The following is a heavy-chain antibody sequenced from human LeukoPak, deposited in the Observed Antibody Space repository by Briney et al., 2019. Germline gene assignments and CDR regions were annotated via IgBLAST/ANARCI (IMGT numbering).Heavy chain of an antibody. J-gene: IGHJ1*01. V-gene: IGHV1-69*13. CDR2: IIPIFGTA. Sequence: ASVKVSCKASGGTFSSYAISWVRQAPGQGLEWMGGIIPIFGTANYAQKFQGRVTITADESTSTAYMELSSLRSEDTAVYYCAKDCSGGSCYSSWGQGTLVTVSS. CDR3: AKDCSGGSCYSS. D-gene: IGHD2-15*01. CDR1: GGTFSSYA.